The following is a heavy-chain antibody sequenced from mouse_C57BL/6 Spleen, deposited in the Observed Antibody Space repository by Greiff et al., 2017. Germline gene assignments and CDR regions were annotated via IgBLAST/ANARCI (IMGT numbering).Heavy chain of an antibody. CDR2: FSPGSGST. CDR1: GYTFTSYW. J-gene: IGHJ3*01. Sequence: QVQLQQPGAELVKPGASVKMSCTASGYTFTSYWITWVKQSPGQGLAWIGDFSPGSGSTNYNAKFKSKATLTVDTTSSTAYMHLSSLTAEDSAVYYCARNSADWGQGTLVTVSA. CDR3: ARNSAD. V-gene: IGHV1-55*01.